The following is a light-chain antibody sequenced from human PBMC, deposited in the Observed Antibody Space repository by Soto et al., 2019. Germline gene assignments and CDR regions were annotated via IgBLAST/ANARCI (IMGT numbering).Light chain of an antibody. CDR1: SRDVGGYNY. V-gene: IGLV2-14*01. CDR2: EVT. Sequence: QSALTQPASVSGSPGQSITISCAGTSRDVGGYNYVSWYQQYPGKAPKVIISEVTNRPSGVPNRFSGSKSGNTASLTISGLQAEDEADYYCSSYTSSSTVVFGGGTKLTVL. CDR3: SSYTSSSTVV. J-gene: IGLJ2*01.